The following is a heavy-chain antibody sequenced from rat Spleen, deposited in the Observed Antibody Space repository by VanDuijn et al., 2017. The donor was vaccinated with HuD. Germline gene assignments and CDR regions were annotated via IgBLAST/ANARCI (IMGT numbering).Heavy chain of an antibody. J-gene: IGHJ2*01. Sequence: EVQLVESGGGLXXPGXXLKLSXXXSGXXXKNXXXTWVRQAPGKGLEWIASITNSAGSTYYPDSVKGRFTISRDTAENTLYLQMGSLRSEDTATYYCTRGGYFRYWGQGVMVTVSS. CDR1: GXXXKNXX. D-gene: IGHD1-1*01. V-gene: IGHV5-31*01. CDR2: ITNSAGST. CDR3: TRGGYFRY.